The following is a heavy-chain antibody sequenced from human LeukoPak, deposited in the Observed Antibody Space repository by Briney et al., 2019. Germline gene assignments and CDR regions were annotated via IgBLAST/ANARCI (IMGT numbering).Heavy chain of an antibody. CDR2: ISSSGSTI. J-gene: IGHJ3*02. Sequence: PGGSLRLSCAASGFTFSSYAMSWVRQAPGKGLEWVSYISSSGSTIYYADSVKGRFTISRDNAKNSLYLQMNSLRAEDTAVYYGARTYSYAAFDIWGQGTMVTVSS. D-gene: IGHD5-18*01. V-gene: IGHV3-48*03. CDR3: ARTYSYAAFDI. CDR1: GFTFSSYA.